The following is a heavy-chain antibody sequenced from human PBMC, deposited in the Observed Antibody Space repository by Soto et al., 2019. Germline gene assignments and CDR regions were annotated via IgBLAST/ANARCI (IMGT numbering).Heavy chain of an antibody. CDR1: GGSISSSGYF. D-gene: IGHD2-21*01. Sequence: QLQLQESGPGLVKPSETLSLSCTVSGGSISSSGYFWAWIRQPPGKGLDWIGSINYSGTTYYNASLKSRVTISVDTSKNQFSLKLSSVTAVDTAVYYCARHALIANCYRDCPYHFDFWGQGTLVTVSS. V-gene: IGHV4-39*01. CDR2: INYSGTT. CDR3: ARHALIANCYRDCPYHFDF. J-gene: IGHJ4*02.